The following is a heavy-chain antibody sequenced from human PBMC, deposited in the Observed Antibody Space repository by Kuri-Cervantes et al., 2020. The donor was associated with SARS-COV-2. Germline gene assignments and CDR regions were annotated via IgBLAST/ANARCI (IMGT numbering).Heavy chain of an antibody. CDR1: GFTFSSFS. Sequence: GGSLRPSCAVSGFTFSSFSMNWVRQAPGKGLEWVSGIIGSGDNTYYADSVKGRFTISRDNSKKTLYLKMNSLRVEDTALYYCARVTDWGWDVFDLWGRGTMVTVSS. D-gene: IGHD7-27*01. V-gene: IGHV3-23*01. CDR3: ARVTDWGWDVFDL. J-gene: IGHJ3*01. CDR2: IIGSGDNT.